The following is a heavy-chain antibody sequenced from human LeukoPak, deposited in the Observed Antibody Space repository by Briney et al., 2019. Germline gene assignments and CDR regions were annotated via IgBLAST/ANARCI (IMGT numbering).Heavy chain of an antibody. Sequence: PGGSLRLSCAASGFTFSDYFMTWIRQAPGKGLEWVSAISDTRTYYADAVKGRFTISRDNSKNTVFLQMNSLRAEDTAVYYCVKEHVDRAFTRSFEIWGQGTVVTVSS. D-gene: IGHD3-10*01. V-gene: IGHV3-23*01. CDR3: VKEHVDRAFTRSFEI. CDR2: ISDTRT. CDR1: GFTFSDYF. J-gene: IGHJ3*02.